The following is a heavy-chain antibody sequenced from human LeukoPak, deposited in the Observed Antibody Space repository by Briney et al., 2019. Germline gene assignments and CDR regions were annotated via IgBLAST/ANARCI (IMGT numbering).Heavy chain of an antibody. Sequence: ASVKVSCKASGGTFSSYAISWVRQAPGQGLEWMGGIIPIFGTANYAQKFQGRVTITADESTSTAYTELSSLRSEDTAVYYCARGRIAAAGTGYYYYGMDVWGQGTTVTVSS. J-gene: IGHJ6*02. CDR3: ARGRIAAAGTGYYYYGMDV. CDR2: IIPIFGTA. CDR1: GGTFSSYA. D-gene: IGHD6-13*01. V-gene: IGHV1-69*01.